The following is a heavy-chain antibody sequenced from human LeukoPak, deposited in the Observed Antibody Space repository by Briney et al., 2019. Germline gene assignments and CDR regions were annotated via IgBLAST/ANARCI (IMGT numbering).Heavy chain of an antibody. V-gene: IGHV3-23*01. Sequence: GGSLRLSCAASGFTFSNYAMTWVRQAPGKGLEWLSAISDSGGDSKYAHSVKDRFTISRDNSKNTLYLQMNSLRAEDTAVYYCARDPGTTNGFDPWGQGTLVTVSS. CDR2: ISDSGGDS. CDR1: GFTFSNYA. CDR3: ARDPGTTNGFDP. D-gene: IGHD1-1*01. J-gene: IGHJ5*02.